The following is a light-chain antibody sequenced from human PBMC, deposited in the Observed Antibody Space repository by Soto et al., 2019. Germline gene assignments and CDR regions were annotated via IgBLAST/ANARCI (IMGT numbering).Light chain of an antibody. Sequence: QSALTQPASVSGSPGQSITISCTGTSSDVGGYNYVSWYQQHPGKVPKLIIYEVRNRPSGVSPRFSGSKSGNMASLTISGLLAEDEADYYCMSRTSTVTFVFRTGTKVTVL. CDR1: SSDVGGYNY. V-gene: IGLV2-14*01. J-gene: IGLJ1*01. CDR2: EVR. CDR3: MSRTSTVTFV.